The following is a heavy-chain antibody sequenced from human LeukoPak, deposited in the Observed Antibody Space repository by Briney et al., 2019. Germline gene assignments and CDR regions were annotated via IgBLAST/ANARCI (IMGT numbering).Heavy chain of an antibody. J-gene: IGHJ4*02. CDR3: ARQTLLGYFDY. D-gene: IGHD7-27*01. V-gene: IGHV4-59*08. Sequence: PSETLSLTCIVSGDSITSHYWNWIRQPPGKGLEWIGYVHHSGGTTYHPSLKSRVTMSVDTSKNHFSLKIISVTAADTAVYYCARQTLLGYFDYWGQGTLVTVSS. CDR2: VHHSGGT. CDR1: GDSITSHY.